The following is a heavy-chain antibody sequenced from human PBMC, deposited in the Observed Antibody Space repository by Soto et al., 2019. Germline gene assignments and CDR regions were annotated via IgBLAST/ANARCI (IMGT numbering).Heavy chain of an antibody. Sequence: QVHLLLQSGAEVKKPGSSVKVSCKASGGTPSNSAISWVRQAPGQGLEWMGGIIPVFGLVKYAQNFQGRVTLTADESTNTAYMELSSLRPEDTAVYYCAGGRIVVVGSRAYYGMDVWGQGTTVTGSS. J-gene: IGHJ6*02. CDR1: GGTPSNSA. CDR2: IIPVFGLV. CDR3: AGGRIVVVGSRAYYGMDV. D-gene: IGHD3-22*01. V-gene: IGHV1-69*01.